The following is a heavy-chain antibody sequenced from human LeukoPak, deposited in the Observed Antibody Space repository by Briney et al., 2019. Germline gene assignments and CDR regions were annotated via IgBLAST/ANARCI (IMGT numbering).Heavy chain of an antibody. CDR3: ARYSDGSGWAAFET. CDR1: GVSITSTTYY. V-gene: IGHV4-39*01. Sequence: SETLSLTCTLSGVSITSTTYYWGWIRQPPGKGLEWIGSSYYSGNTYYNPSIKSRVTISLDTSRKQFSLKLSSVTAADTAVYYCARYSDGSGWAAFETWGQGTVVTVSS. J-gene: IGHJ3*02. CDR2: SYYSGNT. D-gene: IGHD3-22*01.